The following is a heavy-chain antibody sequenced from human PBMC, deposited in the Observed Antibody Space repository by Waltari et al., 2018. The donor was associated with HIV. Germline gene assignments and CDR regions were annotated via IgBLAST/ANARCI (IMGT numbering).Heavy chain of an antibody. CDR3: ARLYWGNKAFDI. Sequence: QLQLQQSGPGLVKPSQTLPLTCAISGDSVPGNRGAWNWIRQSPSRGLEWLGRTYYNSKWYNDYALSVKSRISINPDTSKNQVSLQLNSVTPEDTAVYYCARLYWGNKAFDIWGQGTMVTVSS. V-gene: IGHV6-1*01. J-gene: IGHJ3*02. CDR1: GDSVPGNRGA. CDR2: TYYNSKWYN. D-gene: IGHD3-16*01.